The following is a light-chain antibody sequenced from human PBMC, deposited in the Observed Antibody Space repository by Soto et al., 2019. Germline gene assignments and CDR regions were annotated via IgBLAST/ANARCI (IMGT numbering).Light chain of an antibody. CDR1: SSDVGNYNY. J-gene: IGLJ1*01. V-gene: IGLV2-8*01. Sequence: QSALTQPPSASGSPGQSVTISCTGTSSDVGNYNYVSWFQQRPGKAPKLIIYEVIKRPSGVPDRFSGSKSGNTASLTVSGLQAEDEGDYYCCSYAGGFYVFGTGPKVT. CDR3: CSYAGGFYV. CDR2: EVI.